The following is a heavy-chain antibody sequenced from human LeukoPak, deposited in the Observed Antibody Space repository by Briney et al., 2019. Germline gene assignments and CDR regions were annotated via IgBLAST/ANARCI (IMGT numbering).Heavy chain of an antibody. V-gene: IGHV3-23*01. J-gene: IGHJ4*02. CDR2: LSGSGNGT. CDR3: AKDTAALSFVIDS. Sequence: PGGSLRLSCAASGFTFSNYAVTWVRQAPGKGLEWVSALSGSGNGTYYADSVKGRFTISRDNSKNTLYLRMNSLRAEDTAVYYCAKDTAALSFVIDSWGQGTLVTVSS. CDR1: GFTFSNYA. D-gene: IGHD2-15*01.